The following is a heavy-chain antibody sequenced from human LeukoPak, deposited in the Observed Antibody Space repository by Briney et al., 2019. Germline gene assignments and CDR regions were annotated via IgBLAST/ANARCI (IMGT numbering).Heavy chain of an antibody. CDR2: ISSSGSTI. V-gene: IGHV3-48*03. J-gene: IGHJ4*02. CDR1: GFTFSSYE. Sequence: GGSLRLSCAASGFTFSSYEMNWVRQAPGKGLEWVSYISSSGSTIYYADSVKGRFTISRDNAKNSLYLQMNSLRAEDTAVYYCARTTLGVVVAATLDSWGQGTLVTVSS. CDR3: ARTTLGVVVAATLDS. D-gene: IGHD2-15*01.